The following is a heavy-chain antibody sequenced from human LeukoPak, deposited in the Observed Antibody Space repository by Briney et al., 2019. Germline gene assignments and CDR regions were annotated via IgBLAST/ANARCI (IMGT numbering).Heavy chain of an antibody. D-gene: IGHD4-17*01. J-gene: IGHJ4*02. CDR3: ARQKNPVTTVTTVLFAY. CDR2: IYPGESDT. CDR1: GYSFSSYW. V-gene: IGHV5-51*01. Sequence: GESLKISCKGSGYSFSSYWIGWVRQMPGKGLEWMGIIYPGESDTRYSPSFQREVTIAADKSISTAYLQWSSLTASATAMYYCARQKNPVTTVTTVLFAYWGQGTLVTVSS.